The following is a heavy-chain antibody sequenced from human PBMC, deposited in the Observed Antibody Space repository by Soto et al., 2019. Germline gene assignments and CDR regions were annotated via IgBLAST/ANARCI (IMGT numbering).Heavy chain of an antibody. J-gene: IGHJ4*02. CDR2: IWYDGSNK. D-gene: IGHD6-13*01. CDR3: ARERRVDSSSWFPFLGNY. Sequence: QVQLVESGGGVVQPGRSLRLSCAASGFTFSSYGMHWVRQAPGKGLEWVAVIWYDGSNKYYADSVKGRFTISRDNSKNTLYLQMNSLRAEDTVVYYCARERRVDSSSWFPFLGNYWGQGTLVTVSS. CDR1: GFTFSSYG. V-gene: IGHV3-33*01.